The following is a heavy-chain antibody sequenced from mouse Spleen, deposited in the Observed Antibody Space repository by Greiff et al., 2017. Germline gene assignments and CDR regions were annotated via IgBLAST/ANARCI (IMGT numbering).Heavy chain of an antibody. V-gene: IGHV5-6-4*01. D-gene: IGHD4-1*01. J-gene: IGHJ3*01. Sequence: EVKVVESGGGLVKLGGSLKLSCAASGFTFSSYYMSWVRQTPEKRLEWVATISSGGGSTYYPDSVKGRFTISRDNAKNTLYLQMSSLNSEDTAVYYCARELGRPAWFAYWGQGTLVTVSA. CDR3: ARELGRPAWFAY. CDR2: ISSGGGST. CDR1: GFTFSSYY.